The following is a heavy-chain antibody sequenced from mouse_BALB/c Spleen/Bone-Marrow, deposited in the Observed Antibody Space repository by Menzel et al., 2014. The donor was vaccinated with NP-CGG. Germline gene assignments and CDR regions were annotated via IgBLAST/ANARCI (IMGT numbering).Heavy chain of an antibody. V-gene: IGHV5-6-5*01. Sequence: EESGGRLVTPGTPLTLTCTASGSDISSYAMGWVRQAPGKGLEWIGIISSDGSTDYASWAKDRVTISKTSTTVDLKITSPTTEDTATYFCARGFYGDLWGQGTLVTVS. D-gene: IGHD2-13*01. CDR3: ARGFYGDL. J-gene: IGHJ3*02. CDR1: GSDISSYA. CDR2: ISSDGST.